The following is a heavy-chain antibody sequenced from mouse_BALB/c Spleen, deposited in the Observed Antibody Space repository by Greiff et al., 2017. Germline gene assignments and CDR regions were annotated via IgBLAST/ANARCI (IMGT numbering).Heavy chain of an antibody. D-gene: IGHD1-1*01. Sequence: VQLKESGGGLVQPGGSLKLSCAASGFTFSSYGMSWVRQTPDKRLELVATINSNGGSTYYPDSVKGRFTISRDNAKNTLYLQMSSLKSEDTAMYYCARAGSSLNWYFDVWGAGTTVTVSS. CDR2: INSNGGST. V-gene: IGHV5-6-3*01. J-gene: IGHJ1*01. CDR3: ARAGSSLNWYFDV. CDR1: GFTFSSYG.